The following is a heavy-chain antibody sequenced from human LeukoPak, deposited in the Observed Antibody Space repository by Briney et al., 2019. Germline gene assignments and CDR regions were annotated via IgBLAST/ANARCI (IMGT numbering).Heavy chain of an antibody. Sequence: ASVKVSCKASGYTFTGYYMHWVRQAPGQGLEWMGRINPNSGGTNYAQKFQGRVTMTRDTSISTAHMELSRLRSDDTAVYYCARDLVYYDSSGYYDAFDIWGQGTMVTVSS. D-gene: IGHD3-22*01. CDR3: ARDLVYYDSSGYYDAFDI. V-gene: IGHV1-2*06. CDR2: INPNSGGT. CDR1: GYTFTGYY. J-gene: IGHJ3*02.